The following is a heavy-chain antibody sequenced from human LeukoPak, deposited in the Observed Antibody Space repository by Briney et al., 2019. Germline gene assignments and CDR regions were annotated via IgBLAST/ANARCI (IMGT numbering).Heavy chain of an antibody. D-gene: IGHD4-23*01. Sequence: SETLSLTCTVSGYSISSGYYWGWIRQPPGKGLEWIGSIYHSGSTNYNPSLKSRITISVDTSKTQFSLKLSSVTAADTAVYYCARDGDLGGAFDIWGRGTMVTVSS. CDR2: IYHSGST. CDR3: ARDGDLGGAFDI. J-gene: IGHJ3*02. CDR1: GYSISSGYY. V-gene: IGHV4-38-2*02.